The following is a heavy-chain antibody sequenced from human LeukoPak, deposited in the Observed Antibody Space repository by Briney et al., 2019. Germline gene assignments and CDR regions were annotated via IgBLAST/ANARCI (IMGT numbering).Heavy chain of an antibody. CDR2: IIPILGIA. CDR3: ATTGYSPPTNNVKGMDV. CDR1: GGTFSSYA. V-gene: IGHV1-69*04. D-gene: IGHD3-9*01. Sequence: ASVKVSCKASGGTFSSYAISWVRQAPGQGLEWMGRIIPILGIANYAQKFQGRVTVTADKSTSTAYMELSSLRSEDTAVYYCATTGYSPPTNNVKGMDVWGQGTTVTVSS. J-gene: IGHJ6*02.